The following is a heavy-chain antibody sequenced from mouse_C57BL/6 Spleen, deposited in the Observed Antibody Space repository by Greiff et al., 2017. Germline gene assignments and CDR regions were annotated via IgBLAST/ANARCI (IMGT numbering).Heavy chain of an antibody. CDR1: GYTFTDYE. CDR2: IDPETGGT. V-gene: IGHV1-15*01. Sequence: QVQLQQSGAELVRPGASVTLSCKASGYTFTDYEMHWVKQTPVHGLAWIGAIDPETGGTAYNQKFKGKAILTADKSSSTAYMELRGLTSEDSAVYYCTRGWMDYWGQGTSVTVSS. J-gene: IGHJ4*01. CDR3: TRGWMDY. D-gene: IGHD2-3*01.